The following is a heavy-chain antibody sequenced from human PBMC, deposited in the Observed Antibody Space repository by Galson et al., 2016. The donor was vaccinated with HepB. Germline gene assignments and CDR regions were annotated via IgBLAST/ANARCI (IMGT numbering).Heavy chain of an antibody. CDR1: GFTFNAHW. CDR2: IRGDGIVS. V-gene: IGHV3-7*01. D-gene: IGHD3-10*01. CDR3: SREMTGSYFD. Sequence: LRLSCAASGFTFNAHWMTWVRQAPGKGLEWVANIRGDGIVSYYAESVRGRFTISRDNAKNSLYLQMNGLRVDETAVYYCSREMTGSYFDWGQGTLVTVSS. J-gene: IGHJ4*02.